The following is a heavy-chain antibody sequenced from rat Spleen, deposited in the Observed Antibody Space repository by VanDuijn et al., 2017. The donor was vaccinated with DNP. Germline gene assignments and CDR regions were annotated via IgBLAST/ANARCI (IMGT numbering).Heavy chain of an antibody. CDR3: ARWTRYFDY. CDR1: DYSITNNY. V-gene: IGHV3-1*01. CDR2: IDYSGRT. Sequence: EVQLQESGPGLVKPSQSLSLTCSVSDYSITNNYWAWLRMFPGHKMEWIGHIDYSGRTSYNPSLKSRISITRDTSKNHFFLHLNSVTTEDTATYYCARWTRYFDYWGQGVMVTVSS. D-gene: IGHD1-7*01. J-gene: IGHJ2*01.